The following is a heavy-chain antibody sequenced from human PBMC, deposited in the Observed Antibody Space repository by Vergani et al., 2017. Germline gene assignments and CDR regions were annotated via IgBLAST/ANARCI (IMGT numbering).Heavy chain of an antibody. CDR2: IYYSGST. V-gene: IGHV4-30-4*08. CDR3: ARVRRDDSSGYYYYYGMDV. J-gene: IGHJ6*02. D-gene: IGHD3-22*01. CDR1: GGSISSGDYY. Sequence: QVQLQESGPGLVKPSQTLSLTCTVSGGSISSGDYYWSWIRQPPGKGLEWIGYIYYSGSTYYNPSLKSRVTISVDTSKNQFSLKLSSVTAADMAVYYCARVRRDDSSGYYYYYGMDVWGQGTTVTVSS.